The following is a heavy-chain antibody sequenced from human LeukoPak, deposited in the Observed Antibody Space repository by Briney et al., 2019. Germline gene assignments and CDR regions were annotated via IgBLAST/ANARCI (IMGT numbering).Heavy chain of an antibody. CDR2: IYPGDSDT. Sequence: GESLKISCKGSGYSFTSYWIGWVRQMPGKGLEWMGIIYPGDSDTRYSPSFQGQVTISADKSISTAYLQWSCLKASDTAMYYCASLYDSSGYYYEGDAFDIWGQGTMVTVSS. CDR3: ASLYDSSGYYYEGDAFDI. V-gene: IGHV5-51*01. J-gene: IGHJ3*02. CDR1: GYSFTSYW. D-gene: IGHD3-22*01.